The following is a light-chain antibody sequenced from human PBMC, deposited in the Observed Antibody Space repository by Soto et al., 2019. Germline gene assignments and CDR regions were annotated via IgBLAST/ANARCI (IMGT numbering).Light chain of an antibody. CDR2: AAS. CDR1: QSMRSY. Sequence: DIQMTQSPSSLSASVGDRVTITCRSSQSMRSYLNWYQQKPGKAPKLLIYAASSLQSGVPSRFSGSGSGIDFTLTISSLQPEDFATYYCQQSYSTPYTFGQGTKLEIK. J-gene: IGKJ2*01. V-gene: IGKV1-39*01. CDR3: QQSYSTPYT.